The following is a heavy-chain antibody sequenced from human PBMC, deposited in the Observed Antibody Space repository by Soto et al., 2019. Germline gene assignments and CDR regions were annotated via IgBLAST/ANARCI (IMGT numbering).Heavy chain of an antibody. CDR2: ISYDGGNK. CDR3: AKDNGVGGTASDYYYGMDV. CDR1: GFTFSSYG. D-gene: IGHD1-26*01. Sequence: LRLSCAASGFTFSSYGMHWVRLSPGKGLEWVAVISYDGGNKDYADSVKGRFAISRDNSKNTLYLQMNSLRAEDTAVYFCAKDNGVGGTASDYYYGMDVWGQGTTVTVSS. V-gene: IGHV3-30*18. J-gene: IGHJ6*02.